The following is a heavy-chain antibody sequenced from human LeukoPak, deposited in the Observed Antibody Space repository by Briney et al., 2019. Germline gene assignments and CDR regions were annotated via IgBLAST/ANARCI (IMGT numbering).Heavy chain of an antibody. J-gene: IGHJ4*02. V-gene: IGHV3-21*01. CDR2: ISSRSSYI. CDR1: GFIFSSYS. Sequence: PGGSLRLSCAASGFIFSSYSMNWVRQAPGKGLEWVSSISSRSSYISYADSAKGRFTVSRDNAKNSLYLQINSLRAEDTAVYYCAREGVAYYDRSGYSYFDYWGQGALVTVSS. D-gene: IGHD3-22*01. CDR3: AREGVAYYDRSGYSYFDY.